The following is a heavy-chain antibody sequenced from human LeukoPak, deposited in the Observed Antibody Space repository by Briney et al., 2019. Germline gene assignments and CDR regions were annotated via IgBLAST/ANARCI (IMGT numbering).Heavy chain of an antibody. CDR2: IYTSGST. J-gene: IGHJ6*02. D-gene: IGHD3-22*01. Sequence: SETLSLTCTVSGGSISSGSYYWSWIRQPAGKGLEWIGRIYTSGSTNYNPSLKSRVTISVDTSKNQFSLKLSSVTAADTAVYYCARDSAESWLLHPYGMDVWGQGTTVTVSS. CDR1: GGSISSGSYY. CDR3: ARDSAESWLLHPYGMDV. V-gene: IGHV4-61*02.